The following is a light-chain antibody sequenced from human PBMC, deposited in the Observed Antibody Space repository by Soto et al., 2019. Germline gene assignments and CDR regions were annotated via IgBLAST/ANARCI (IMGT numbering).Light chain of an antibody. CDR2: GAS. CDR3: QQYNNWRS. V-gene: IGKV3-15*01. Sequence: EIVMTQSPASLSVSPGERATLSCRASQSVSSNLAWYQQKPGQAPRLLIYGASTRATGIPARFSGSGSGTEFTLTIRSLQSEDFAVYYCQQYNNWRSFGQGTKVDIK. J-gene: IGKJ1*01. CDR1: QSVSSN.